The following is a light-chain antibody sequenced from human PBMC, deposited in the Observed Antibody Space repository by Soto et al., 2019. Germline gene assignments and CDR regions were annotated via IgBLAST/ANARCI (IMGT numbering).Light chain of an antibody. CDR3: QQYYSTPYT. Sequence: DIVMTQSPDSLAVSLGERATINCKSSQSVLSRSNNNNYLAWYQQRPGQPPKPLIYWASTRKPGVPDRFSASGSGTDFTLTISSLQAEDVAVYYCQQYYSTPYTFGQGTQLEIK. CDR2: WAS. V-gene: IGKV4-1*01. J-gene: IGKJ2*01. CDR1: QSVLSRSNNNNY.